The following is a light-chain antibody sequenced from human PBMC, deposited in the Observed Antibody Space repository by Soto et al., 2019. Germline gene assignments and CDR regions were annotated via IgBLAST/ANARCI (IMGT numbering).Light chain of an antibody. Sequence: DIQMTQSPYSLSASVGDSVTLTCRASQNISTYLNWYQQKPGRAPKLLIHAASALPSGVPSRFSGSGSGTEFTLTMSGLQPEDFATYYCQQGHSTPYTFGQGTKVDIK. CDR3: QQGHSTPYT. J-gene: IGKJ2*01. CDR2: AAS. V-gene: IGKV1-39*01. CDR1: QNISTY.